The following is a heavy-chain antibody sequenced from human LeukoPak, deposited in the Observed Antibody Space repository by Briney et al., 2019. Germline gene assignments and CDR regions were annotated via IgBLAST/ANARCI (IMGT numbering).Heavy chain of an antibody. CDR1: GFTFSSYG. CDR2: IRYDGSNK. Sequence: GGSLRLSCAATGFTFSSYGMHWVRQAPGKGLEWVAFIRYDGSNKFYADSVKGRFTISRDNSKNTLYLQMNSLRAEDTAVYYCAKDLGGYSSSWYLWFWGQGTLVTVSS. J-gene: IGHJ4*02. D-gene: IGHD6-13*01. CDR3: AKDLGGYSSSWYLWF. V-gene: IGHV3-30*02.